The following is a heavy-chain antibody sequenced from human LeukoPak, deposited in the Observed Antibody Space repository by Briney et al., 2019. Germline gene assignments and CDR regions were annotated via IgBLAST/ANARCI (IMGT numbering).Heavy chain of an antibody. D-gene: IGHD3-22*01. CDR2: ISSSGSTI. J-gene: IGHJ4*02. CDR1: GFTFSDYY. V-gene: IGHV3-11*01. CDR3: ATDYYDSSGYLITY. Sequence: GGSLRLSCAASGFTFSDYYMSWIRQPPGKGLEWVSYISSSGSTIYYADSVKGRFTISRDNAKNSLYLQMNSLRAEDTAVYYCATDYYDSSGYLITYWGQGTLVTVSS.